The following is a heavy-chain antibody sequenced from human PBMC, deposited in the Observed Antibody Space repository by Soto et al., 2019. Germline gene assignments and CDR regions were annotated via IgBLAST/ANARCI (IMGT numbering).Heavy chain of an antibody. D-gene: IGHD2-15*01. CDR2: IYTSGST. J-gene: IGHJ6*02. CDR1: GGSISSYY. V-gene: IGHV4-4*07. Sequence: SETLSLTCTVSGGSISSYYWSRIRQPAGKGLEWIGRIYTSGSTNYNPSLKSRDTMSVDTSKNQFSLKLSSVTAADTAVYYCARERDEVVVAAPSDYYGMDVWGQGTTVTVSS. CDR3: ARERDEVVVAAPSDYYGMDV.